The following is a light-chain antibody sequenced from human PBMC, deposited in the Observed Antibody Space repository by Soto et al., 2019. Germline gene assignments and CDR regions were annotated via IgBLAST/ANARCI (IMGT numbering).Light chain of an antibody. CDR2: VNSDGSH. Sequence: QLVLSQSPSASASLGASVKLTCTLTIGHTTYAIAWHQQRPEKGPRFLMKVNSDGSHDKGDGIPDRFSGSSSGAERYLTISGLQSEDEADYYCQTWGTGFYFAFGGGTKLTVL. V-gene: IGLV4-69*01. CDR3: QTWGTGFYFA. CDR1: IGHTTYA. J-gene: IGLJ2*01.